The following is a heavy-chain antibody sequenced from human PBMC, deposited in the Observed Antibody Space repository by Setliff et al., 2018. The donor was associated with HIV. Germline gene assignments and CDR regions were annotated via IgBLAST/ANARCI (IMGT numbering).Heavy chain of an antibody. D-gene: IGHD5-18*01. J-gene: IGHJ4*02. CDR1: GDSISGYY. Sequence: SAPLSLTCTSSGDSISGYYWSWIRQPAGKGLEWIGRMHTSGNTNYNPSLKSRVTMSVDTSKNQFSLRLSSVTAADTAVYYCARDQKGYSYGYFDSWGQGTLVTVSS. CDR3: ARDQKGYSYGYFDS. V-gene: IGHV4-4*07. CDR2: MHTSGNT.